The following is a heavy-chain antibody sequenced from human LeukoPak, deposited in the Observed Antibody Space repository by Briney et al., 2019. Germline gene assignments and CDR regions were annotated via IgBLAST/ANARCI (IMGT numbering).Heavy chain of an antibody. CDR1: GFTFNSYE. D-gene: IGHD2-2*01. CDR2: ISSSGTTI. J-gene: IGHJ4*02. V-gene: IGHV3-48*03. CDR3: ARRYCSSTSCTLDY. Sequence: GSLRLSCAASGFTFNSYEMNWVRQAPGKGLEWISYISSSGTTIYYADSVKGRFTISRDNAKNSLFLQMNSLRAEDTAVYYCARRYCSSTSCTLDYWGQGTLVTVSS.